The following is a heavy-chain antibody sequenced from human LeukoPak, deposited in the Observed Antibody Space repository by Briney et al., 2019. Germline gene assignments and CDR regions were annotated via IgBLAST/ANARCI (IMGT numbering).Heavy chain of an antibody. CDR1: GYTFTSYY. CDR2: INPSGGST. V-gene: IGHV1-46*01. Sequence: GASVKVSCKASGYTFTSYYMHWVRQAPGQGLEWMGIINPSGGSTSYAQKFQGRVTMTRDTSTSTVYMELSSLRSEDTAVYYCARDWVDTAMDPTSSFDYWGQGTLVTASS. D-gene: IGHD5-18*01. J-gene: IGHJ4*02. CDR3: ARDWVDTAMDPTSSFDY.